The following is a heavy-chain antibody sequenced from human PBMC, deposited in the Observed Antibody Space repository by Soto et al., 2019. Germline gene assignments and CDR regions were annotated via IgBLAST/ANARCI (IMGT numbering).Heavy chain of an antibody. Sequence: QVHLVESGGGVVQPGRSLRLSCAASGFTVNNFGMHWVRQAPGKGPEWVAMISHDGTAKYYADSVKGRFTISRDNSKNTLYLQIIDLRTEDTAVYYCAKDVFSGGWYNYFEPWGQRTLVNVSS. CDR2: ISHDGTAK. V-gene: IGHV3-30*18. D-gene: IGHD2-15*01. CDR1: GFTVNNFG. J-gene: IGHJ5*02. CDR3: AKDVFSGGWYNYFEP.